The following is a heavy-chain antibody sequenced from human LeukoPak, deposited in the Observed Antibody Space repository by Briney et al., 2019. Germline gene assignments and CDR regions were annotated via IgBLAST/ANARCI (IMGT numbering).Heavy chain of an antibody. V-gene: IGHV4-39*07. CDR2: IYYSGST. CDR1: GGSISSSSYY. D-gene: IGHD4-23*01. CDR3: ARVYYGGKHFDY. J-gene: IGHJ4*02. Sequence: SETPSLTCTVSGGSISSSSYYWGWIRQPPGKGLEWIGSIYYSGSTYYNPSLKSRVTISVDTSKNQFSLKLSSVTAADTAVYYCARVYYGGKHFDYWGQGTLVTVSS.